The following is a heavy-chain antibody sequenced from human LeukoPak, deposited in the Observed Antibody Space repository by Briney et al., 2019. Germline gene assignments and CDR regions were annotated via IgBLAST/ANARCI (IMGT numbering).Heavy chain of an antibody. V-gene: IGHV4-38-2*02. Sequence: MTSETLSLTCTVSGYSISSGYYWGWIRQPPGKGLEWIGSIYHSGSTYYNPSLKSRVTISVDTSKNQFSLKLSSVTAADTAVYYCARDRGYVDYWGQGTLVTVSS. J-gene: IGHJ4*02. CDR3: ARDRGYVDY. CDR2: IYHSGST. D-gene: IGHD2-15*01. CDR1: GYSISSGYY.